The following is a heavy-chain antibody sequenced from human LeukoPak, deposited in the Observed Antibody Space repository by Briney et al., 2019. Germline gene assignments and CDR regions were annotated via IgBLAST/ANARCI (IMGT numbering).Heavy chain of an antibody. CDR2: IYSSGST. CDR3: ARGRVSSSTWYSTYYYYFYMDV. V-gene: IGHV4-59*01. CDR1: GDSMSSFY. D-gene: IGHD1-1*01. J-gene: IGHJ6*03. Sequence: SETLSLTCTVSGDSMSSFYWSWIRQPPGEGLEWIGYIYSSGSTNFNPSLNGRVSISRDTTKNLFSLRLRSVTAADTAVYFCARGRVSSSTWYSTYYYYFYMDVWGKGTTVTVSS.